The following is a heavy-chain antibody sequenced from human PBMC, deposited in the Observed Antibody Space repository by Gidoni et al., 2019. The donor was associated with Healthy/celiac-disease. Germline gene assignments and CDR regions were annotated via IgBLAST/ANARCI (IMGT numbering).Heavy chain of an antibody. D-gene: IGHD3-22*01. CDR1: GGSFSGYY. J-gene: IGHJ3*02. Sequence: QVQLQQWGAGLLKPSETLSPTCAVDGGSFSGYYWSWIRQPPGKGLEWIGEINHSGSTNYNPSLKSRVTISVDTSKNQFSLKLSSVTAADTAVYYCARGQVRWGYWTTDAFDIWGQGTRVTVSS. V-gene: IGHV4-34*01. CDR2: INHSGST. CDR3: ARGQVRWGYWTTDAFDI.